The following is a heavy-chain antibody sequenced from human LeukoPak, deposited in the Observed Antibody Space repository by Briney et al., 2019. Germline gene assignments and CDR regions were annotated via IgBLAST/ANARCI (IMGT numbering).Heavy chain of an antibody. V-gene: IGHV3-30-3*01. Sequence: GGSLRLSCAASGFTFSSYAMHWVRQAPGKGLEWVAVISYDGSNKYYADSVKGRFTISRDSSKNTLYLQMNSLRAEDTAVYYCARESAQYYYDSSGYRWSKPPYFDYWGQGTLVTVSS. CDR3: ARESAQYYYDSSGYRWSKPPYFDY. CDR2: ISYDGSNK. CDR1: GFTFSSYA. J-gene: IGHJ4*02. D-gene: IGHD3-22*01.